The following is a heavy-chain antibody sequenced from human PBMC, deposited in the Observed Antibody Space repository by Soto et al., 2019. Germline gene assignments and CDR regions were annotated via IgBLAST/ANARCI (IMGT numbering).Heavy chain of an antibody. CDR2: IYYSGST. CDR3: ARGHNRGGSTFDI. V-gene: IGHV4-59*02. CDR1: DASVSSHY. J-gene: IGHJ3*02. Sequence: SVPLSLTCSVSDASVSSHYWVWLREPPGNGLEYIGYIYYSGSTNYNPSLKSRVTISVDMSREQFSLKLTSVTAAATAVYYCARGHNRGGSTFDIWGQG. D-gene: IGHD3-10*01.